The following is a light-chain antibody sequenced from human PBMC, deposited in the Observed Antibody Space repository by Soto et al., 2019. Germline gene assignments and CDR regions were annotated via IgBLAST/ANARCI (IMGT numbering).Light chain of an antibody. CDR2: GAS. J-gene: IGKJ1*01. CDR3: QHYNNWPPWT. CDR1: QSVSSN. V-gene: IGKV3-15*01. Sequence: EIVMTQSPATLSVSPGERATFSCRASQSVSSNLAWYQQKPGQAPRLLIYGASIRATGIPARFSGSGSGTEFTLNLSTLQSEDFAIYYCQHYNNWPPWTFGQGTKVDIK.